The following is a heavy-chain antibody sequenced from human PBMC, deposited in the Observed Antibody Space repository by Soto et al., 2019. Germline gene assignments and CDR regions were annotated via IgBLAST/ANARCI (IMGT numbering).Heavy chain of an antibody. CDR1: GFTVSSNS. CDR3: ASVFNCNPPRYYYYYYYMDV. CDR2: IYSGGST. J-gene: IGHJ6*03. D-gene: IGHD1-20*01. V-gene: IGHV3-66*01. Sequence: EVQLVESGGGLVQPGGSLRLSCAASGFTVSSNSMSWVRQAPGKGLEWVSVIYSGGSTYYAGSVKGRFTISRDNSKNTLYLKMNSLMAVDTAGDYCASVFNCNPPRYYYYYYYMDVWGKGTTVTVSS.